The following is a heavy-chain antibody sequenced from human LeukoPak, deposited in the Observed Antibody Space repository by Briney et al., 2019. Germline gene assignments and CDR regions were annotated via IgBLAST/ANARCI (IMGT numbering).Heavy chain of an antibody. CDR2: ISYDGSNK. V-gene: IGHV3-30*03. Sequence: GGSLRLFCAASGFTFSSYGMHWVRQAPGKGLEWVAVISYDGSNKYYADSVKGRFTISRDNSKNTLYLQMNSLRAEDTAVYYCATNYGGYIDYWGQGTLVTVSS. CDR3: ATNYGGYIDY. J-gene: IGHJ4*02. D-gene: IGHD2-21*01. CDR1: GFTFSSYG.